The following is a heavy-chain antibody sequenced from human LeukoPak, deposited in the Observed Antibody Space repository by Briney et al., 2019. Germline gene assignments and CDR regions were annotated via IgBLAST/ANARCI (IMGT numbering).Heavy chain of an antibody. J-gene: IGHJ4*02. CDR2: ISGSGGST. D-gene: IGHD3-22*01. CDR1: GFTFRSYG. V-gene: IGHV3-23*01. Sequence: GGSLRLSCAASGFTFRSYGMNWVRQAPGKGLEWVSAISGSGGSTYYADSVKGRFTVSRDNSKNTLYLQMNSLRAEDTAVYYCAKFPHYYDSSGYIYWGQGTLVTVSS. CDR3: AKFPHYYDSSGYIY.